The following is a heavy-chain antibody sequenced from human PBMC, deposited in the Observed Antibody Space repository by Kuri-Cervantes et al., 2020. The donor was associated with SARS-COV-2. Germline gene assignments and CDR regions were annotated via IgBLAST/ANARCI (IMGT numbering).Heavy chain of an antibody. V-gene: IGHV4-39*01. CDR3: ARHDDYDLGSMDV. Sequence: GSLRLSCTVSGGSISSSSYYCGWIRQPPGKGLEWIGSIYYSGSTYYNPSLKSRVTISVDTSKNQFSLKLSSVTAADTAVYYCARHDDYDLGSMDVWGKGTTVTVSS. J-gene: IGHJ6*03. D-gene: IGHD3-3*01. CDR2: IYYSGST. CDR1: GGSISSSSYY.